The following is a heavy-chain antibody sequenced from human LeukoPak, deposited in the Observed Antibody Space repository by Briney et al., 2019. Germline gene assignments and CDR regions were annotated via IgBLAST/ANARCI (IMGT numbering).Heavy chain of an antibody. V-gene: IGHV1-69*01. CDR3: ARQPSAAALWFDP. CDR1: GGTFSSYA. CDR2: IIPIFGTA. J-gene: IGHJ5*02. D-gene: IGHD6-13*01. Sequence: ASVKVSCKASGGTFSSYAISWVRQAPGHGLEWMGGIIPIFGTANYAQKFQGRVTITADESTSTAYMELSSLRSEDTAVYYCARQPSAAALWFDPWGQGTLVTVSS.